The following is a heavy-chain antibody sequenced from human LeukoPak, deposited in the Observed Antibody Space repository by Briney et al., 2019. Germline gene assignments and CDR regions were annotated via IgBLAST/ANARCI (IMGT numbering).Heavy chain of an antibody. CDR3: ARGRFPNWFDP. V-gene: IGHV5-51*01. CDR2: IYPGDSDT. D-gene: IGHD3-3*01. CDR1: GYGFTTYW. J-gene: IGHJ5*02. Sequence: GESLRISCKGSGYGFTTYWICWVRQMPGKGLEWVGIIYPGDSDTRYSPSFQGQVTISADKSISTAYLQWSSLKASDTAMYYCARGRFPNWFDPWGQGTLVTVSS.